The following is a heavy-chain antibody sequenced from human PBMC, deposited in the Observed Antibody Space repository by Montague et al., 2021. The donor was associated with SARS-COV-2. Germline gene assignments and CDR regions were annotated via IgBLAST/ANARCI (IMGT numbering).Heavy chain of an antibody. CDR1: GGSFSGYY. V-gene: IGHV4-34*01. CDR2: IYHSGST. CDR3: ARDRGVQYQLQMPFYFDY. D-gene: IGHD2-2*01. Sequence: SETLSLTCAVYGGSFSGYYWSWIRQPPGKGLEWIGEIYHSGSTNYNPSLKRRVTISVDTSKNQFSLRLSSVTAADTAVYYCARDRGVQYQLQMPFYFDYWGQGTLVTVSS. J-gene: IGHJ4*02.